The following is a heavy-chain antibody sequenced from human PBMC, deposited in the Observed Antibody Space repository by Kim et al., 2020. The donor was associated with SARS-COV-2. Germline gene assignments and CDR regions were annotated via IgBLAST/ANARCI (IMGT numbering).Heavy chain of an antibody. CDR3: ARDGYYGSVILADI. Sequence: YAGSWKCRFTISRDNSKNTLYLQMNSLRAEDTAVYYCARDGYYGSVILADIWGQGTMVTVSS. J-gene: IGHJ3*02. V-gene: IGHV3-30*01. D-gene: IGHD3-10*01.